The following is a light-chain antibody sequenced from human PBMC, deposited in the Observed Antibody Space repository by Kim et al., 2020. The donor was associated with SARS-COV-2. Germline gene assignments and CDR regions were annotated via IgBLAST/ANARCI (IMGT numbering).Light chain of an antibody. V-gene: IGLV4-69*01. CDR3: QTWGSGIRV. CDR2: VNSDGSH. J-gene: IGLJ3*02. CDR1: SGHSSYA. Sequence: ASVKLTCTPSSGHSSYAIAWHQQQPEKGPRYLMKVNSDGSHSKGDGIPARFSGSSSGAERYLTISSLQSEDEADYYCQTWGSGIRVFGGGTQLTVL.